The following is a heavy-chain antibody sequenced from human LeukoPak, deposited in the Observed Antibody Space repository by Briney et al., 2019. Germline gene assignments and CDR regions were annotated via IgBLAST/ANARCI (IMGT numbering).Heavy chain of an antibody. D-gene: IGHD3-10*01. V-gene: IGHV4-61*02. CDR1: GGSISSGNYY. CDR2: IYTSGST. J-gene: IGHJ5*02. Sequence: PSQTLSLTCTVSGGSISSGNYYWSWIRQPAGKGLEWIGRIYTSGSTNYNPSLKSRVTISVDTSKNQFSLKLSSVTAADTAVYYCAVNYYGSGSYGNNWFDPWGQGTLVTVSS. CDR3: AVNYYGSGSYGNNWFDP.